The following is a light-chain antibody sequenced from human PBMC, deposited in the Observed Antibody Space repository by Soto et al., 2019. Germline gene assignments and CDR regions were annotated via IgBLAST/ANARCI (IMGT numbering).Light chain of an antibody. V-gene: IGKV1-33*01. CDR3: QQYENLPLT. CDR1: QDLGNY. CDR2: DAS. Sequence: DLQMTQSPSSLSASVGDRVTITCQASQDLGNYLNWYQQRPGKAPKLLIYDASTLETGVPSRFSGSGSGTDFTFSISSLQPEDFATYYCQQYENLPLTFGGGTKVEVK. J-gene: IGKJ4*01.